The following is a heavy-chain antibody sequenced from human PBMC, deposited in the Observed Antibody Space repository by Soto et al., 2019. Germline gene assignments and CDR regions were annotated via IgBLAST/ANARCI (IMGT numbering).Heavy chain of an antibody. J-gene: IGHJ4*02. CDR3: ARVATAMTYDF. Sequence: GGSLRLSCAASGFSLSTNTMHWVRQVPGKGLEWVASISNDGRRKYYADFVKGRFTISRDTANNILYLEMNSLRAEDTSLYCCARVATAMTYDFWGQGTQVTVSS. D-gene: IGHD2-21*02. CDR1: GFSLSTNT. CDR2: ISNDGRRK. V-gene: IGHV3-30*04.